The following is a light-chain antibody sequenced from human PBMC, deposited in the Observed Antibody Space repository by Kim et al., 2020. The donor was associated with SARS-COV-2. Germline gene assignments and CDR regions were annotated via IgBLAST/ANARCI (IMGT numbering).Light chain of an antibody. CDR1: QSVLYSSNNKNY. V-gene: IGKV4-1*01. CDR3: QEYYSSPRT. J-gene: IGKJ2*01. Sequence: RATINCKSSQSVLYSSNNKNYLAWYQQKPGQPPKLLIYWASTREFGVPDRFSGSGSGTDFTLTISSLQAEDVAVYYCQEYYSSPRTFGQGTKLEI. CDR2: WAS.